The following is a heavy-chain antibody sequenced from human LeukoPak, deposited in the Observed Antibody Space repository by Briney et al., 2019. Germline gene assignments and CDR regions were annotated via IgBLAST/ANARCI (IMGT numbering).Heavy chain of an antibody. CDR1: GYSISSGYY. CDR3: ARQLLPVGTNWFDP. V-gene: IGHV4-38-2*02. J-gene: IGHJ5*02. Sequence: PSETLSLTCTVSGYSISSGYYWGWIRQPPGKGLEWIGSIYHSGSTYYNPSLKSRVTISVDTSKNQFSLKLSSVTAADTAVYYCARQLLPVGTNWFDPWGQGTLVTVSS. CDR2: IYHSGST. D-gene: IGHD5-24*01.